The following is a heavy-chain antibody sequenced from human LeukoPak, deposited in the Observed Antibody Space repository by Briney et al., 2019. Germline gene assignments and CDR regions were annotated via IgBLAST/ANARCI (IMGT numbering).Heavy chain of an antibody. CDR3: AREVCSSTSCYLFFDY. V-gene: IGHV1-69*04. Sequence: ASVKVSCKASGGTFSSYAISWVRQAPGQGLEWMGRIIPILGIANYAQKFQGRVTITADKSTSTAYMELSSLRSDDTAVYYCAREVCSSTSCYLFFDYWGQGTLVTVSS. D-gene: IGHD2-2*01. CDR2: IIPILGIA. J-gene: IGHJ4*02. CDR1: GGTFSSYA.